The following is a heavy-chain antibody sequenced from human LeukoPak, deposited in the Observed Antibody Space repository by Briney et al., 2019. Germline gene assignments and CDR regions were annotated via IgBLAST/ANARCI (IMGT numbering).Heavy chain of an antibody. Sequence: SETLSLTCAVYGGSFSGYYWSWIRQPPGKGLEWIGEINNSGSTNYNPSLKNRFTISVDTSKNQFSLKLSSVTAADTAVYYCARGTGNARRSGYPQGFDPWGQGTLVTVSS. CDR2: INNSGST. CDR1: GGSFSGYY. CDR3: ARGTGNARRSGYPQGFDP. D-gene: IGHD3-3*01. V-gene: IGHV4-34*01. J-gene: IGHJ5*02.